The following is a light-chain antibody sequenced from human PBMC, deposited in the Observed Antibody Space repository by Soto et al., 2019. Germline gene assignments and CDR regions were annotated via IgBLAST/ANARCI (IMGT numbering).Light chain of an antibody. V-gene: IGLV2-14*01. Sequence: QSVLTQPASVSGSPGQSITISCTGTSSDVGGYNYVSWYQQHPGKAPKLMIYDVSNRHSGVSNRFSGSKSGNTASLTISVLLAEYEADYYCSSYTSSSTYVFGTGTKVTVL. CDR1: SSDVGGYNY. CDR3: SSYTSSSTYV. CDR2: DVS. J-gene: IGLJ1*01.